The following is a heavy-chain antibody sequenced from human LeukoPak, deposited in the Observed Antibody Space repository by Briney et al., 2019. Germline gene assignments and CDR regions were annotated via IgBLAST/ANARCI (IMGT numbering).Heavy chain of an antibody. CDR3: AKEAMYCRTDTRCHLH. D-gene: IGHD2-2*01. CDR2: ISGSATTT. Sequence: PGGSLRLSCAASGFTFTTYAMSWLRQAPGKGLEWVSAISGSATTTYYADSVKGRFTISRDNSENTLYLQMNSLRAEDTAVYYCAKEAMYCRTDTRCHLHWGQGTLVTVSS. V-gene: IGHV3-23*01. CDR1: GFTFTTYA. J-gene: IGHJ4*02.